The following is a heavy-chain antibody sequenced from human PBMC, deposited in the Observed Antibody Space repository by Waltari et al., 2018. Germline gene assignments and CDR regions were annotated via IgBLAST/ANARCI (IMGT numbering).Heavy chain of an antibody. CDR2: INHSGST. V-gene: IGHV4-34*01. Sequence: QVQLQQWGAGLLKPSETLSLTCAVYGGRSFRHSYWNGTRQPPGKGLEWIGEINHSGSTNYNPSLKNRLTISLDTSKTQFSLKMRSVTAADTAVYYCARADRGRSGKYASPAWGPWGQGTLVTVSS. CDR3: ARADRGRSGKYASPAWGP. CDR1: GGRSFRHSY. J-gene: IGHJ5*02. D-gene: IGHD1-26*01.